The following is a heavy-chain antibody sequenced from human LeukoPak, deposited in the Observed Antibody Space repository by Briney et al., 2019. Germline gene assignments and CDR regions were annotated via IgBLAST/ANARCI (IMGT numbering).Heavy chain of an antibody. J-gene: IGHJ4*02. CDR3: VRFGLTSSLDY. CDR1: GYSFTSYL. D-gene: IGHD6-13*01. CDR2: IYPGDSDT. Sequence: GESLKISCKGSGYSFTSYLIGWVRQVPGKGLEWMGLIYPGDSDTRYSPSFQGQVTFSVDASISTAYLQLSGLRASDTAIYYCVRFGLTSSLDYWGQGTLVTVSS. V-gene: IGHV5-51*01.